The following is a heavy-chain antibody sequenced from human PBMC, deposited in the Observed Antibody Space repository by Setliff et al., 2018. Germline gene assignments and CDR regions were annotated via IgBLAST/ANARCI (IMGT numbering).Heavy chain of an antibody. V-gene: IGHV4-61*01. Sequence: SETLSLTCTVSGGSISGASIRSYYWSWIRQPPGKGLEFIGYVYYSGLTNYDPSLKSRVTMSVDSSKNQFSLKLSSVTAADTAVYYCARGGTYRYFDYWGQGALVTVSS. CDR1: GGSISGASIRSYY. CDR3: ARGGTYRYFDY. CDR2: VYYSGLT. J-gene: IGHJ4*02.